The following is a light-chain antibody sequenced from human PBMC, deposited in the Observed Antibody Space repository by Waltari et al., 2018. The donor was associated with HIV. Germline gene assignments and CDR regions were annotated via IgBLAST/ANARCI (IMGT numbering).Light chain of an antibody. CDR2: DAS. V-gene: IGKV1-33*01. CDR3: QQYDNLPVT. Sequence: DIQMTQSPSPLSASVGYRVTITCQASQDISNYLNWYQQKPGKAPKLLIYDASKLETGVPSRFSGRGSGTDFTYTISSLQPEDIATYDCQQYDNLPVTFGPGTKVDIK. J-gene: IGKJ3*01. CDR1: QDISNY.